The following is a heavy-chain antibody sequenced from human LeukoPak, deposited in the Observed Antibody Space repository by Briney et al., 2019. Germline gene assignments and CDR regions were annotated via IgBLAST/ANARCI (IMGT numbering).Heavy chain of an antibody. CDR2: IYYSGST. Sequence: SGTLSLTCTVSGGSISSGGYYWSWIRQHPGKGLEWIGYIYYSGSTYYNPSLKSRVTILVDTSKNQFSLKLSSVTAADTAVYYCARESCSSTSCYEYYYYYGMDVWGQGTTVTVSS. CDR1: GGSISSGGYY. CDR3: ARESCSSTSCYEYYYYYGMDV. J-gene: IGHJ6*02. V-gene: IGHV4-31*03. D-gene: IGHD2-2*01.